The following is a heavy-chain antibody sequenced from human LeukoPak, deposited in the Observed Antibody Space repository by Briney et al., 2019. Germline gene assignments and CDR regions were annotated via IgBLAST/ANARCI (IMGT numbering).Heavy chain of an antibody. Sequence: GGSLRLSCAASGFIFSNFAIHWVRRAPGKGLEWVAIISYDGGNKYYADSVKGRFTISRDNSESTLYPQMNSLRAEDTAVYYCARDRGYFDSSNYYHPGYFDYWGQGALVTVSS. J-gene: IGHJ4*03. CDR3: ARDRGYFDSSNYYHPGYFDY. D-gene: IGHD3-22*01. CDR1: GFIFSNFA. CDR2: ISYDGGNK. V-gene: IGHV3-30-3*01.